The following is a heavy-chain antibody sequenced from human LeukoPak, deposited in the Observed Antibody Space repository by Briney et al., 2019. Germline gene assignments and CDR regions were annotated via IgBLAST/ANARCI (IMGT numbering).Heavy chain of an antibody. D-gene: IGHD6-13*01. V-gene: IGHV3-21*06. CDR3: ARGGSGIAAADWFDL. J-gene: IGHJ5*02. CDR1: GFSFSLHS. CDR2: ISSGGSYI. Sequence: GGSLRLSCAASGFSFSLHSMNWVRQAPGKGLEWVSSISSGGSYIYYADSVKGRFTISRDTAKNSLFLQMDGLRAEDTAVYYCARGGSGIAAADWFDLWGQGTLVTVSS.